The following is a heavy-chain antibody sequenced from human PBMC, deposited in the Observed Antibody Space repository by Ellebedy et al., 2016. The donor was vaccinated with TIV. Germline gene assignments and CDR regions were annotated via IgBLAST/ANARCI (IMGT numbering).Heavy chain of an antibody. V-gene: IGHV1-18*04. D-gene: IGHD1-20*01. J-gene: IGHJ4*02. CDR2: ISAYNDNT. CDR1: GYAFTSYG. CDR3: ARVPIIGSLRFDC. Sequence: ASVKVSCKASGYAFTSYGISWVRQAPGQGLEWMGWISAYNDNTNYAQKLQGRVTMATNTSTSQAYMELRSLRSDDTAVYYCARVPIIGSLRFDCWGQGTLVTVSS.